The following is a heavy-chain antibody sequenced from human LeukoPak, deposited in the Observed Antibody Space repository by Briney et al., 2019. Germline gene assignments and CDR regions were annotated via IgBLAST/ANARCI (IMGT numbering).Heavy chain of an antibody. CDR3: AKDQWLVGGPYFDY. D-gene: IGHD6-19*01. Sequence: PGGSLRLSCAASGFTFSSCAMSWVRQAPGKGLEWVSAISGSGGSTYYADSVKGRFTISRDNSKNALYLQMNSLRAEDTAVYYCAKDQWLVGGPYFDYWGQGTLVTVSS. CDR2: ISGSGGST. CDR1: GFTFSSCA. V-gene: IGHV3-23*01. J-gene: IGHJ4*02.